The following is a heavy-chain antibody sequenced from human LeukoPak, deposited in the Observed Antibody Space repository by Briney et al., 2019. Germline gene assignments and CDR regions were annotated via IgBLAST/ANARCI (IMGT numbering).Heavy chain of an antibody. CDR3: AAFSGSYYIQDY. D-gene: IGHD1-26*01. J-gene: IGHJ4*02. V-gene: IGHV3-64D*06. CDR2: ISSNGGST. CDR1: GFTFSSYA. Sequence: GGSLRLSCSASGFTFSSYAMYWVRQAPGKGLEYVSAISSNGGSTYYADSVKGRFTISRDNSKNTLYLQMSSLRAEDTAVYYCAAFSGSYYIQDYWGQGTLVTVSS.